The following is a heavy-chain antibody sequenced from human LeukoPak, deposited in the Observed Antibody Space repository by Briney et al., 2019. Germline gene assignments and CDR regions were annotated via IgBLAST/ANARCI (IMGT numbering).Heavy chain of an antibody. CDR1: GGTFSNYA. CDR3: ARAYDSSGYYSRY. CDR2: IIPVFGIA. D-gene: IGHD3-22*01. Sequence: SVKVSCKASGGTFSNYAISWVRQAPGQGLEWMGRIIPVFGIANYAQKFQGRVTITADISTSTAYMELSSLRSEDTAVYYCARAYDSSGYYSRYWGQGTLVTVSS. V-gene: IGHV1-69*04. J-gene: IGHJ4*02.